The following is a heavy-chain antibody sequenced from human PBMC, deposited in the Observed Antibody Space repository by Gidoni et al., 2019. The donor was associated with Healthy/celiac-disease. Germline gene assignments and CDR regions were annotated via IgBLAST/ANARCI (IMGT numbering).Heavy chain of an antibody. CDR3: ARDEGPGTFGSCFDY. Sequence: QVQLVQSGAEVKKPGASVKVSCKASGYTFTSYYMHWVRQAPGQGLEWMGIINPSGGSTSYAQKFQGRVTMTRDTSTSTVYMELSSLRSEDTAVYYCARDEGPGTFGSCFDYWGQGTLVTVSS. D-gene: IGHD3-10*01. CDR1: GYTFTSYY. V-gene: IGHV1-46*01. J-gene: IGHJ4*02. CDR2: INPSGGST.